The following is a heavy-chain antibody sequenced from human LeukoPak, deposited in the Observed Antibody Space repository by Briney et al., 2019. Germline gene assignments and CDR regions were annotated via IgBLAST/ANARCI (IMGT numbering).Heavy chain of an antibody. V-gene: IGHV3-7*04. CDR2: IKQDCSKK. Sequence: GGSLRLSCVASGFPFSSYCMTWVRQAPGQGLGWVANIKQDCSKKSYVDSLKGRFTISRDNAKNSLYLQMNSLRAEDTAIYYCTRVGYIDEGIDYWGQGTLVTVSS. D-gene: IGHD5-24*01. CDR1: GFPFSSYC. J-gene: IGHJ4*02. CDR3: TRVGYIDEGIDY.